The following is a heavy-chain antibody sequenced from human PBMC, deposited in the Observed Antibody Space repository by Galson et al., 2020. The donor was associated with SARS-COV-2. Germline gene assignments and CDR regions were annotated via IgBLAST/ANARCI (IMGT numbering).Heavy chain of an antibody. CDR1: GGSISDSSYY. D-gene: IGHD3-10*01. V-gene: IGHV4-39*02. J-gene: IGHJ1*01. Sequence: SETLSLTCTVSGGSISDSSYYWDWLRQSPGKGLECIGSIYYSRSTNYNPSLEGRATISIFTSKNQCSLKVNSLTAADTAVYYWAGGSVSYYSFHHWGQGTLVTFSS. CDR2: IYYSRST. CDR3: AGGSVSYYSFHH.